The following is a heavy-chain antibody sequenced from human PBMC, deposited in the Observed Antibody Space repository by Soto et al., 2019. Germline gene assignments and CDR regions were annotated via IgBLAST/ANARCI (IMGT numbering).Heavy chain of an antibody. CDR1: GFPFGDFA. Sequence: GGSLRLSCAGSGFPFGDFAMSWVRQGPGKGLEWISDISVSGGSSDYADSVKGRFTISRDRSTNTLDLQMNSLRADDTAVYYCAKEGSSSWPSYGYYSGMDVWGQGTTVTVSS. J-gene: IGHJ6*02. CDR2: ISVSGGSS. V-gene: IGHV3-23*01. D-gene: IGHD6-13*01. CDR3: AKEGSSSWPSYGYYSGMDV.